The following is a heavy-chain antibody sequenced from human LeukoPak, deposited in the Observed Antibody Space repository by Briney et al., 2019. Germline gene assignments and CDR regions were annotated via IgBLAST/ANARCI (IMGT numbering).Heavy chain of an antibody. D-gene: IGHD3-9*01. J-gene: IGHJ6*02. CDR1: GGSISSGSYY. CDR2: IYTSGST. V-gene: IGHV4-61*02. Sequence: PSETLSLTCTVSGGSISSGSYYWSWIRQPAGKGLEWIGRIYTSGSTNYNPSLKSRVTVSVDTSKNQFSLRLSSVTAADTAVYYCARHILTGYFPHYYYYAMDVWGQGTTVTVSS. CDR3: ARHILTGYFPHYYYYAMDV.